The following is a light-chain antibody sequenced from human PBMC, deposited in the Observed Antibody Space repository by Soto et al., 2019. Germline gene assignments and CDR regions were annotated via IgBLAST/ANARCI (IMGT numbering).Light chain of an antibody. CDR3: SSYTSRSTYV. Sequence: QYVLTQPASVSGSPGQSITISCTGTSSDVGGYNYVSWYQQHPGKAPKLMIYEVSNRPSGVSNRFSGSKSGNTASLTISGLQAEDEADYYCSSYTSRSTYVFGTGTKLTVL. J-gene: IGLJ1*01. CDR1: SSDVGGYNY. V-gene: IGLV2-14*01. CDR2: EVS.